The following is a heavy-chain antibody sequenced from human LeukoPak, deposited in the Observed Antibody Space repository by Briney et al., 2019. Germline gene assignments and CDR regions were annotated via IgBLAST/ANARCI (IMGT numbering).Heavy chain of an antibody. J-gene: IGHJ4*02. Sequence: GASVRVSCEASVYTFTSYYMHWGRQAPGQGREWMGVINPSGGSTIYAQKFQGRVTMTRDTSTSTVYMELSSLRSEDTAVYYCARDVHSSGWYPYFDYWGQGTLVTVSS. CDR2: INPSGGST. D-gene: IGHD6-19*01. V-gene: IGHV1-46*01. CDR3: ARDVHSSGWYPYFDY. CDR1: VYTFTSYY.